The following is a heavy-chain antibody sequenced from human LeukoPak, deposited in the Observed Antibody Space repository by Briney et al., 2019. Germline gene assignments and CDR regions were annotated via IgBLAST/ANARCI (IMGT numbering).Heavy chain of an antibody. D-gene: IGHD5-12*01. J-gene: IGHJ6*03. V-gene: IGHV3-53*01. CDR3: ARVKGDGYSGYDWGYYYYYMDV. CDR2: IYSGGST. Sequence: GGSLRLSCAASGFTVSSNYMSWVRQAPGKGLEWVSVIYSGGSTYYADSVKGRFTISRDNSKNTLYLQMNSLRAEDTAVYYCARVKGDGYSGYDWGYYYYYMDVWGKGTTVTISS. CDR1: GFTVSSNY.